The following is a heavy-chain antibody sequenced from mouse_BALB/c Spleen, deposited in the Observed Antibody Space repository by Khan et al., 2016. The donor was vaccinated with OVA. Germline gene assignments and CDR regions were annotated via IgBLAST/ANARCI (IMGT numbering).Heavy chain of an antibody. Sequence: EVQLVESGLGLVKPSQSLSLTCTVTGYSITTDYAWNWIRQFPGNKLEWMGFISYSGNTKYNPSLKSRISITRDTSKNQFFLQLKSVTTEDTARYYCARVYGGDFDYWGQGTTLTVSS. V-gene: IGHV3-2*02. J-gene: IGHJ2*01. CDR1: GYSITTDYA. D-gene: IGHD1-1*01. CDR3: ARVYGGDFDY. CDR2: ISYSGNT.